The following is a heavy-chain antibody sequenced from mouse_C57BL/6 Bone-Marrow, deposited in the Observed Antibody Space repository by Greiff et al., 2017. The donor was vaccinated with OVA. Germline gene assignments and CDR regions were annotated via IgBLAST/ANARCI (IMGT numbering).Heavy chain of an antibody. CDR1: GYSFTGYY. J-gene: IGHJ2*01. CDR3: AAGFDY. D-gene: IGHD6-1*01. Sequence: EVQLQQSGPELVKPGASVKISCKASGYSFTGYYMHWVKQSPEKSLEWIGEINPSTGGTTYNQKFKAKATLTVDKSSSTAYMQLKSLTSEDSAVYYCAAGFDYWGQGTTLTVSS. CDR2: INPSTGGT. V-gene: IGHV1-42*01.